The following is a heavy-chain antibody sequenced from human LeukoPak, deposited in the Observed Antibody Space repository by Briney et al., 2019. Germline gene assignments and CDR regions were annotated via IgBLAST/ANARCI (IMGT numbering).Heavy chain of an antibody. CDR1: GGSISTYY. V-gene: IGHV4-59*01. Sequence: SETLSLTCTVSGGSISTYYWSWIRQPPGKGLEWIGYIHYSGSTNYSLSLKSRVTISLDTSKNQFSLKLSSVTAADTAVYYCARPDTSAWYFDYWGQGTLVTVSS. J-gene: IGHJ4*02. CDR3: ARPDTSAWYFDY. D-gene: IGHD6-19*01. CDR2: IHYSGST.